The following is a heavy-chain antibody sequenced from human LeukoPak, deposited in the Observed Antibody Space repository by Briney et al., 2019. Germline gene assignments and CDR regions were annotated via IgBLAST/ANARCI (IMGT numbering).Heavy chain of an antibody. V-gene: IGHV3-30*02. Sequence: GGSLRLSCAASGFSFSNFGIHWVRQAAGKGLKWVAFIGFDGSDKHYAHSVKGRFTISRDDSKNTLYLQMDSLRSEDTAVYYCAKGRENTNGYILNYWGQGTLVTVSS. CDR3: AKGRENTNGYILNY. CDR2: IGFDGSDK. J-gene: IGHJ4*02. D-gene: IGHD5-24*01. CDR1: GFSFSNFG.